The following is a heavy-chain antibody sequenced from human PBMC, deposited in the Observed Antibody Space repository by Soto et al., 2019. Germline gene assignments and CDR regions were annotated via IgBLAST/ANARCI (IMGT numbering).Heavy chain of an antibody. D-gene: IGHD6-6*01. CDR1: GFAFRTYW. CDR3: ARDLRPTDY. Sequence: PGGSLRLSCAASGFAFRTYWMHWVRQTPGKGLVWVSRISNDGSTTHYADSVKGRFTISRDNAKDTLYLQMTSLGAEDTAVYYCARDLRPTDYWGQGTLVTVS. J-gene: IGHJ4*02. CDR2: ISNDGSTT. V-gene: IGHV3-74*01.